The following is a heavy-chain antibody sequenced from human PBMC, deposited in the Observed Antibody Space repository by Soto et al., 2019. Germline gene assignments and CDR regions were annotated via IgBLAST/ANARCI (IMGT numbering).Heavy chain of an antibody. D-gene: IGHD1-7*01. Sequence: EVQLVESGGALVQPGGSLRLSCAVAGITLSDHYMNWVRQAPVEGLEWVSTLTRGSIMYYADSVKGRFTTSRDNAKNSLYLQMNSLRVEDTAMYYCLDGNYNWGQGTLVIVSS. CDR1: GITLSDHY. CDR2: LTRGSIM. J-gene: IGHJ4*02. CDR3: LDGNYN. V-gene: IGHV3-48*01.